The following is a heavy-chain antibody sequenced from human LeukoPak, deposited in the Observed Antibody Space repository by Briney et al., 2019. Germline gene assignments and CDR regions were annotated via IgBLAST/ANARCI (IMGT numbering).Heavy chain of an antibody. CDR1: GGSISSSNSY. V-gene: IGHV4-39*07. CDR3: TRGAFDL. CDR2: VFYSGSP. Sequence: SETLSLTCTVSGGSISSSNSYWGWIRQPPGQGLEWIGTVFYSGSPYYNPSLKSRVTISMDTSKNQFSLNLTSVTAADTAVYYCTRGAFDLWGRGTLVTVSS. J-gene: IGHJ2*01.